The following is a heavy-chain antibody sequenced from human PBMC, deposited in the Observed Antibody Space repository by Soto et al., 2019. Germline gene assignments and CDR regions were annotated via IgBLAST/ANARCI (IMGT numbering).Heavy chain of an antibody. Sequence: PGGSLRLSCAASGFTFSSYGMHWVRQAPGKGLEWVAVISYDGSNKYYADSVKGRFTISRDNSKNTLYLQMNSLRAEDTAVYYCATDPSPAVLPYFDWLVDYWGQGTLVTVSS. CDR3: ATDPSPAVLPYFDWLVDY. J-gene: IGHJ4*02. CDR1: GFTFSSYG. D-gene: IGHD3-9*01. V-gene: IGHV3-30*03. CDR2: ISYDGSNK.